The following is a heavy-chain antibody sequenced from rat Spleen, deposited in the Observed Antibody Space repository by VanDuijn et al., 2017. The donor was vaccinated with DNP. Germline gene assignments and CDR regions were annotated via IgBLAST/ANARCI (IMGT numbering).Heavy chain of an antibody. V-gene: IGHV5-22*01. CDR1: GFTFSNYD. CDR3: IRWNSGHFDY. J-gene: IGHJ2*01. D-gene: IGHD4-3*01. Sequence: EVQLVESGGGLVQPGRSLKLSCAASGFTFSNYDMAWVRQAPTKGLEWVASISYDGGSTYYGDSVKGRFAISRDNAKSTLYLQMNSLRSEDMATYYCIRWNSGHFDYWGQGVMVTVSS. CDR2: ISYDGGST.